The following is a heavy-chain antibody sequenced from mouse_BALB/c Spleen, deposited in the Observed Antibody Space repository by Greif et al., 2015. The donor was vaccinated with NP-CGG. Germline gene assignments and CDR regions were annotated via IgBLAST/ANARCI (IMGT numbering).Heavy chain of an antibody. CDR1: GFTFSSYA. D-gene: IGHD2-4*01. Sequence: EVMLVESGGGLVKPGGSLKLSCAASGFTFSSYAMSWVRQTPEKRLEWVVTISSGGSYTYYQDSVKGRFTISRDNAKNTLYLRVSSLRSEDTAMYYCAISYYDYEDYYTMDYWGQGTSVTVSS. V-gene: IGHV5-9-1*01. J-gene: IGHJ4*01. CDR3: AISYYDYEDYYTMDY. CDR2: ISSGGSYT.